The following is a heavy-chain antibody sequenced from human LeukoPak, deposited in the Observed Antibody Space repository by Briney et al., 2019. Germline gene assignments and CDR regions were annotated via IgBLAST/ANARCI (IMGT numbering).Heavy chain of an antibody. CDR3: ARRGVTAVQGWFDP. D-gene: IGHD2-21*02. Sequence: LETLSLTCTVSGGSISSYYWSWIRQPPGKGLEWIGYIYYSGSTNYNPSLKSRVTISVDTSKSQFSLKLTSVTAADTAVYYCARRGVTAVQGWFDPWGQGTLVTVSS. J-gene: IGHJ5*02. CDR1: GGSISSYY. V-gene: IGHV4-59*08. CDR2: IYYSGST.